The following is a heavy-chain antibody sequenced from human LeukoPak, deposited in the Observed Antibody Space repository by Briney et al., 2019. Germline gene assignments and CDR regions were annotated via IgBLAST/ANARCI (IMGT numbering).Heavy chain of an antibody. CDR3: ARVVRGAVTSNCFDP. CDR1: GGSINDYY. Sequence: SETLSLTCTVSGGSINDYYWTWLRQAPGKGLEWLGYISNSGTTDYNPSLKSRVTMSVDTSKNEFSLEVTSVTAADTAMYYCARVVRGAVTSNCFDPWGQGTLVTVSS. J-gene: IGHJ5*02. D-gene: IGHD4-17*01. V-gene: IGHV4-59*01. CDR2: ISNSGTT.